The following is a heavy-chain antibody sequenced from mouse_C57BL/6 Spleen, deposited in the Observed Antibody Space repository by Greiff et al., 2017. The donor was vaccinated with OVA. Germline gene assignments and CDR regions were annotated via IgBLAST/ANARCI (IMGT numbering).Heavy chain of an antibody. J-gene: IGHJ2*01. CDR1: GYTFTSYW. CDR3: ARGSYGSSYEGFDY. CDR2: IYPGSGST. V-gene: IGHV1-55*01. Sequence: QVQLQQSGAELVKPGASVKMSCKASGYTFTSYWITWVKQRPGQGLEWIGDIYPGSGSTNYNEKFKSKATLTVDTSSSTAYMQLSSLTSEDSAVYYCARGSYGSSYEGFDYWGQGTTLTVSS. D-gene: IGHD1-1*01.